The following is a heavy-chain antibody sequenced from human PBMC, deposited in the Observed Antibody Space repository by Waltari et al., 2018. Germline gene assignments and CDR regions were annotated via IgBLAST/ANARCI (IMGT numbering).Heavy chain of an antibody. CDR2: ISISGGST. J-gene: IGHJ5*01. D-gene: IGHD2-21*01. Sequence: EVQLLESGGDLVQPGGSLRLSCVASGFTFNNYAMAWVRQAPGKGLDWVSSISISGGSTDYVDSAKGRFTISRDNSKNTVHLQMDSLRADDTAVYYCARAIPGFTYDSWGQGTLVTVAS. CDR3: ARAIPGFTYDS. V-gene: IGHV3-23*01. CDR1: GFTFNNYA.